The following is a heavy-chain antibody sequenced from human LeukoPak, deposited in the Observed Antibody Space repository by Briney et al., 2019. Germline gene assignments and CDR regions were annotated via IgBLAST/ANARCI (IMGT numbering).Heavy chain of an antibody. J-gene: IGHJ5*02. V-gene: IGHV3-23*01. CDR1: GFTFSSYV. CDR3: AKDLTAQACDL. CDR2: ISGSGGST. Sequence: PGGCLRVSSAASGFTFSSYVMSSVRPAPGEGVGWVSVISGSGGSTYYADSVKGRFTISRDNSKNTQYLQMNRLRVEYTAVYYCAKDLTAQACDLWGQGTLVTVSS. D-gene: IGHD1-14*01.